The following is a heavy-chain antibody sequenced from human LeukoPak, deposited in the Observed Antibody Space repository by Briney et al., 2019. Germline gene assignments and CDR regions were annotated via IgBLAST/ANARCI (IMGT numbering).Heavy chain of an antibody. Sequence: GGSLRLSCAASGFTFSSYSMNWVRQAPGKGLEWVSSISSSSYIYYADSVKGRFTISRDNAKNSLYLQMNSLRAEDTAVYYCARDAAYCSSTSCARVYWGQGTLVTVSS. D-gene: IGHD2-2*01. V-gene: IGHV3-21*01. CDR3: ARDAAYCSSTSCARVY. J-gene: IGHJ4*02. CDR1: GFTFSSYS. CDR2: ISSSSYI.